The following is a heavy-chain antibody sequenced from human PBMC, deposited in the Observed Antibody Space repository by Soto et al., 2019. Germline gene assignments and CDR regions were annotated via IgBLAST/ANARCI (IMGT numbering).Heavy chain of an antibody. CDR1: GGTFSSYA. CDR3: ARGPIVGATTSNFDY. CDR2: IIPIFGTA. Sequence: GASVKVSCKASGGTFSSYAISWVRQAPGQGLEWMGGIIPIFGTANYAQKFQGRVTITADESTSTAYMELSSLRSEDTAVYYCARGPIVGATTSNFDYWGQGTLVTVSS. D-gene: IGHD1-26*01. J-gene: IGHJ4*02. V-gene: IGHV1-69*13.